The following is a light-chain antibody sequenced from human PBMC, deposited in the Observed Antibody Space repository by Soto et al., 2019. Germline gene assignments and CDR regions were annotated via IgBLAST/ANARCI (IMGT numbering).Light chain of an antibody. CDR2: GAS. CDR3: QQYDNWPPWT. CDR1: QSVSTN. J-gene: IGKJ1*01. V-gene: IGKV3-15*01. Sequence: IVMTQSPTTLSVSPGERATLSCRASQSVSTNLAWYQHKPGQAPRLLSYGASSRATGIPARFSGSGSGTDFTLTISSLQSADFAVYYCQQYDNWPPWTFGQGTKLELK.